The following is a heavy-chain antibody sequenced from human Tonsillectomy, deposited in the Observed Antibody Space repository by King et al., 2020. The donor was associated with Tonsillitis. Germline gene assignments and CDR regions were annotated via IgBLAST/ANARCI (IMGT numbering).Heavy chain of an antibody. CDR2: IYWNDDN. CDR1: GFSLSTSGVG. D-gene: IGHD2-21*01. J-gene: IGHJ5*02. V-gene: IGHV2-5*01. CDR3: AHRHAYTSCFCWFDP. Sequence: ITLKESGPTLVKPTQTLTLTCTFSGFSLSTSGVGVGWIRQPPGQALEWLALIYWNDDNRYSPSLKSRLTITKDTSKNQVVLTMTNIDPVDTATYYGAHRHAYTSCFCWFDPWGQGTLVTVSS.